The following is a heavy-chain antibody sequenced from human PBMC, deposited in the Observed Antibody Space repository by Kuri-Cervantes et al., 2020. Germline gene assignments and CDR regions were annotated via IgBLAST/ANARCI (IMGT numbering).Heavy chain of an antibody. CDR2: IYYSGST. V-gene: IGHV4-39*01. J-gene: IGHJ4*02. Sequence: ESLKISCTVSGGSISSSSYYWGWIRQPPGKGLEWIGSIYYSGSTYYNPSLKSRVTISVDTSKNQFSLKLSSVTAADTAVYYCARAWTAVRGPFDYWGQGTLVTVSS. CDR1: GGSISSSSYY. CDR3: ARAWTAVRGPFDY. D-gene: IGHD4-23*01.